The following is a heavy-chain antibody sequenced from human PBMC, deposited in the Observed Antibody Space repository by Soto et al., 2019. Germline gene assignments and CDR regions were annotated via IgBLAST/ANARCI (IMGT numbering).Heavy chain of an antibody. CDR3: ARDTVTNAFDI. J-gene: IGHJ3*02. Sequence: GSLRLSCAASGFTFSSYSVNWVRQAPGKGLEWVSSISSSSSYIYYADSVKGRFTISRDNAKNSLYLQMNSLRAEDTAVYYCARDTVTNAFDIWGQGTMVTVSS. CDR2: ISSSSSYI. CDR1: GFTFSSYS. D-gene: IGHD4-17*01. V-gene: IGHV3-21*01.